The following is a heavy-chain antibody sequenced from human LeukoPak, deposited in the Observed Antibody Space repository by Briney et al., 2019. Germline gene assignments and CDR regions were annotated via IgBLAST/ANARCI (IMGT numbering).Heavy chain of an antibody. CDR1: GYTFTSYD. V-gene: IGHV1-8*01. CDR2: MNPNTGNT. Sequence: ASVKVSCKASGYTFTSYDIYWVRQATGQGLEWMGWMNPNTGNTGYAQKFQGRVTVTSNTSMSTAYMELSSLRSEDTAIYYCASAVAGTNAFDIWGQGTMVTVSS. D-gene: IGHD6-19*01. J-gene: IGHJ3*02. CDR3: ASAVAGTNAFDI.